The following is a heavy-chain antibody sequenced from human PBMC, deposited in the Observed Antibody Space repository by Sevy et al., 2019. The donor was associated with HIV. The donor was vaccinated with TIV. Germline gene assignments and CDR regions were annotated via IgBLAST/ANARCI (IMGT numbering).Heavy chain of an antibody. CDR1: GFTFSSFA. V-gene: IGHV3-23*01. D-gene: IGHD6-13*01. Sequence: GGSLRLSCAASGFTFSSFAMSWVRQVPGKGLGWVSSINGRGGSTYYADSVKGRVTLSRDNSKNTLFLQMDSLRAEDTAIYYCARPTPRIAASSAAFFDYWGQGTLVTVSS. CDR3: ARPTPRIAASSAAFFDY. CDR2: INGRGGST. J-gene: IGHJ4*02.